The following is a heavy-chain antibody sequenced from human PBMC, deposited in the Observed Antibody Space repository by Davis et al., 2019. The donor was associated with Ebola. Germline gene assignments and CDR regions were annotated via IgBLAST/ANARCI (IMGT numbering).Heavy chain of an antibody. J-gene: IGHJ4*02. D-gene: IGHD5-18*01. CDR3: ARRGLGRGYPHY. V-gene: IGHV4-39*01. Sequence: MPSETLSLTCSVSGGAMKTNSHYWGWIRQPPGKGLEWIGDIYYSGSAYYNPSLKSRVTISVDTSKNQFSLKLSSVTAADTAVYYCARRGLGRGYPHYWGQGTLVTVSS. CDR2: IYYSGSA. CDR1: GGAMKTNSHY.